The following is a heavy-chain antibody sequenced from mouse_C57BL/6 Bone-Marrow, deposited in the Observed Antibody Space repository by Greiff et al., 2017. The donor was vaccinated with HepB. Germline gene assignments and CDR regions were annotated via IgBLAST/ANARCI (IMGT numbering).Heavy chain of an antibody. J-gene: IGHJ2*01. CDR3: ARSALGLFDY. D-gene: IGHD4-1*01. Sequence: QVQLQQPGAELVKPGASVKLSCKASGYTFTSYWMQWVKQRPGQGLEWIGEIDPSDSYTNYNQKFKGKATLTVHTSSSTAYMQLSSLTSEDSAVYYCARSALGLFDYWGQGTTLTVSS. CDR1: GYTFTSYW. V-gene: IGHV1-50*01. CDR2: IDPSDSYT.